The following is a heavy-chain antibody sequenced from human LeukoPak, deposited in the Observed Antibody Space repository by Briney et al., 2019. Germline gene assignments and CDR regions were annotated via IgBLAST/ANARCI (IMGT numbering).Heavy chain of an antibody. CDR1: GFTFSSYG. V-gene: IGHV3-30*02. CDR2: IRYDGSNK. D-gene: IGHD6-19*01. J-gene: IGHJ4*02. Sequence: SGGSLRLSCAASGFTFSSYGMHWVRQAPGKGLEWVAFIRYDGSNKYYADSVKGRFTISRDNSKNTLYLQMNSLRAGDTAVYYCAKDGGSQWLVLDYWGQGTLVTVSS. CDR3: AKDGGSQWLVLDY.